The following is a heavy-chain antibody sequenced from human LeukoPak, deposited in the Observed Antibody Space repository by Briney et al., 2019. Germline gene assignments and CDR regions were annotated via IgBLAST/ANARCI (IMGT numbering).Heavy chain of an antibody. Sequence: KTSETLSLTCAVSGGSTSGGGYSWSWIRQPPGKGLEWIGYIYHSGSTYYNPSLKSRVTISVDRSKNQFSLKLSSVTAADTAVYYCARANYGSYYFDYWGQGTLVTVSS. CDR1: GGSTSGGGYS. J-gene: IGHJ4*02. CDR2: IYHSGST. CDR3: ARANYGSYYFDY. D-gene: IGHD3-10*01. V-gene: IGHV4-30-2*01.